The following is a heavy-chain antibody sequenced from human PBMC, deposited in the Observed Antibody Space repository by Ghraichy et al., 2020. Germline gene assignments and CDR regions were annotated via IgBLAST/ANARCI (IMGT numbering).Heavy chain of an antibody. Sequence: GESLNISCAASGFTFSSYEMNWVRQAPGKGLEWVSYISSSGSTIYYADSVKGRFTISRDNAKNSLYLQMNSLRAEDTAVYYCARKFWSGVFDYWGQGTLVTVSS. J-gene: IGHJ4*02. CDR3: ARKFWSGVFDY. V-gene: IGHV3-48*03. CDR1: GFTFSSYE. CDR2: ISSSGSTI. D-gene: IGHD3-3*01.